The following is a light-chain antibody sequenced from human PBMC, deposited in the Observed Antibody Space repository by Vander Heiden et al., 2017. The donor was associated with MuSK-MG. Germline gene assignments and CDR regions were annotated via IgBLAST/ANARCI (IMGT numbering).Light chain of an antibody. CDR3: RQHNSYPLT. V-gene: IGKV1-17*01. CDR1: QGIGND. J-gene: IGKJ4*01. Sequence: DIQMTQSPSSLSASVGDRVTITCRASQGIGNDLGWYQQKPGKAPKLLIYAASSLQSGVPSRFSGSGSGTDFTLTISSLQPEDFATYYCRQHNSYPLTFGGGTKVEIK. CDR2: AAS.